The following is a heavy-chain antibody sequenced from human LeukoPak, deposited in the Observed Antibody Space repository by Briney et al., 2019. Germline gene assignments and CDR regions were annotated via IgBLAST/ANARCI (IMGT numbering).Heavy chain of an antibody. D-gene: IGHD6-19*01. V-gene: IGHV3-11*01. J-gene: IGHJ4*02. Sequence: GGSLRLSCAASGFTFSDYYMSWIRQAPGKGLEWVSYIGSSGSTIYYADSVKGRFTISRDNAKNSLYLQMNSLRAEDTAVYYCARDSSGWLNYFDYWGQGTLVTVSS. CDR1: GFTFSDYY. CDR2: IGSSGSTI. CDR3: ARDSSGWLNYFDY.